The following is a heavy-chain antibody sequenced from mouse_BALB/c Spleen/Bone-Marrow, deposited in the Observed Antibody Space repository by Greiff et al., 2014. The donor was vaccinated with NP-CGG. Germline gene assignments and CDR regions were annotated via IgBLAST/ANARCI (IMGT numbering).Heavy chain of an antibody. CDR1: GSTFTNHT. V-gene: IGHV1-4*01. Sequence: QVQLQQPGAELARPGASVQMSCKASGSTFTNHTMHWIKQRPGQGLEWIGYINPSSGYTNYNQKFKVKATLTADKSSSTAYMQLSSLTSEASAVYYCARGHYGSSYSAVDYWGQGTSVTVSS. CDR3: ARGHYGSSYSAVDY. D-gene: IGHD1-1*01. J-gene: IGHJ4*01. CDR2: INPSSGYT.